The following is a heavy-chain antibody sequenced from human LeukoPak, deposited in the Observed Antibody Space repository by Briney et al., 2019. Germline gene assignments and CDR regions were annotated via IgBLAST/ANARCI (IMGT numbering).Heavy chain of an antibody. CDR2: ISTGGDI. Sequence: SETLSLTCAVSAGSICNSYCSWARQPPGKGLEFIGYISTGGDINYSPSLKSRATMSINPSNNQLSLTLTSVTTADTAVYFCVRGPGRGYDLEPWGQGSLVTVSS. D-gene: IGHD3-22*01. J-gene: IGHJ5*02. V-gene: IGHV4-4*08. CDR1: AGSICNSY. CDR3: VRGPGRGYDLEP.